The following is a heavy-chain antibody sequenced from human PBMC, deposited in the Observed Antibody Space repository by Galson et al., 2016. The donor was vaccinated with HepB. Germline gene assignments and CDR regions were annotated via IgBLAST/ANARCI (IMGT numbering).Heavy chain of an antibody. D-gene: IGHD1-1*01. J-gene: IGHJ4*02. CDR3: AKERLVRRIFDH. CDR1: GFVFSNFG. Sequence: SLRLSCAASGFVFSNFGLSWVRQAPGKGLEWVARISTRRTTYYSDSVQGRFTISRDNSRNTLYLQMNGLRAEDTAVYYCAKERLVRRIFDHWGQGTLLTVSS. V-gene: IGHV3-23*01. CDR2: ISTRRTT.